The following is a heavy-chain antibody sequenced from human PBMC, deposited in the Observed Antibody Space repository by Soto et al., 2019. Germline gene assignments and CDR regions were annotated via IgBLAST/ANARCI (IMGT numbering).Heavy chain of an antibody. V-gene: IGHV5-51*01. D-gene: IGHD6-13*01. J-gene: IGHJ6*02. CDR2: IYPGDSDT. CDR3: ARTAAAGKNYCGTDL. Sequence: GESLKISCKGSGYSFTSYWIGWVRQMPGKGLEWMGIIYPGDSDTRYSPSFQGQVTISADKSISTAYLQWSSLKASDTAMYYCARTAAAGKNYCGTDLWGQRTKVTGSS. CDR1: GYSFTSYW.